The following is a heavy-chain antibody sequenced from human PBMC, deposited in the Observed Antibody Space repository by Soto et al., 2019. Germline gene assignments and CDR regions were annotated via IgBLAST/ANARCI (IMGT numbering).Heavy chain of an antibody. CDR1: GGSISSGGYS. Sequence: SETLSLTCAVSGGSISSGGYSWSWIRQPPGKGLEWIGYIYHSGSTYYNPSLKSRVTISVDTSKNQFSLKLSSVTAADTAVYYCARRYGYSFDYLGQGPLVTVSS. J-gene: IGHJ4*02. CDR3: ARRYGYSFDY. D-gene: IGHD1-1*01. CDR2: IYHSGST. V-gene: IGHV4-30-2*01.